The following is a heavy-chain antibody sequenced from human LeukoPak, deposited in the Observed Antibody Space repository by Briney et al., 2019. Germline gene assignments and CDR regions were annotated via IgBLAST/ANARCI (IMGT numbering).Heavy chain of an antibody. Sequence: PGGSLRLSCAASGFTFEDYAMHWVRQAPGKGLEGVSGISWNSGSVGDADFVEGRFTISRDNAKNSLYLEMNSLRGDDTALYYCAKANEKSYGNDWYFDLWGRGTLVTVSS. J-gene: IGHJ2*01. D-gene: IGHD3-16*01. CDR2: ISWNSGSV. CDR1: GFTFEDYA. V-gene: IGHV3-9*01. CDR3: AKANEKSYGNDWYFDL.